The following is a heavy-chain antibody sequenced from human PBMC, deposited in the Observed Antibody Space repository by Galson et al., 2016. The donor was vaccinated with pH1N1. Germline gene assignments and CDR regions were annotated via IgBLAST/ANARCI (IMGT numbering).Heavy chain of an antibody. V-gene: IGHV3-11*04. CDR3: AKPIYGSGGFDP. J-gene: IGHJ5*02. Sequence: SLRLSCAASGFTFSDYYMTWIRQPPGKGPEWVACVGRSGNVTYYADSVKGRFTISRDNSKNTLYLQMNSLRAEDTAVYYCAKPIYGSGGFDPWGQGTLVTVSS. D-gene: IGHD3-10*01. CDR2: VGRSGNVT. CDR1: GFTFSDYY.